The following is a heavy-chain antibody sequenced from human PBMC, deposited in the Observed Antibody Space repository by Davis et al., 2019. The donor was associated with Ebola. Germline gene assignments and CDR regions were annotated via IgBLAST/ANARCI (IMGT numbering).Heavy chain of an antibody. J-gene: IGHJ6*03. CDR1: GGPISRGGSY. D-gene: IGHD3-22*01. Sequence: PSETLSPTCTVSGGPISRGGSYWTWIRQHPGKGLEWIGYIYYSGNTYYKPSLKSRVTISLDTSKNQFCLNLYSVTAADTAVYYCARDLRYDSSGYDYYFYMDVWGKGTTVTVSS. V-gene: IGHV4-31*03. CDR2: IYYSGNT. CDR3: ARDLRYDSSGYDYYFYMDV.